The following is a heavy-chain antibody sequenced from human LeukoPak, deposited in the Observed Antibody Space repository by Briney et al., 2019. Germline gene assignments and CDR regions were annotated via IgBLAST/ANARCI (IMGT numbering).Heavy chain of an antibody. CDR2: ISSSGSTI. D-gene: IGHD3-9*01. CDR1: GFTFSSYE. V-gene: IGHV3-48*03. CDR3: ARELRPYDILTGYVL. J-gene: IGHJ4*02. Sequence: GGSLRLSCAASGFTFSSYEMNWVRQAPGKGLEWVSYISSSGSTIYYADSAKGRFTISRDNAKNSLYLQMNSLRAEDTAVYYCARELRPYDILTGYVLWGQGTLVTVSS.